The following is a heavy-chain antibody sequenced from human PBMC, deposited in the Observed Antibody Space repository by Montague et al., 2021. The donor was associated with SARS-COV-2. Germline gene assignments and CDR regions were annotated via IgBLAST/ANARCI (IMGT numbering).Heavy chain of an antibody. CDR3: ANVLDSYGFYFDY. Sequence: SLRLSCAASGFTFSSYWMSWVRQAPGKGLEWVANIKQDGSDKYYGDSVKGRFTISRDNARNSLYLQMNSLRAEDTAVYYCANVLDSYGFYFDYWGQGTLVTVSS. D-gene: IGHD5-18*01. CDR2: IKQDGSDK. J-gene: IGHJ4*02. V-gene: IGHV3-7*01. CDR1: GFTFSSYW.